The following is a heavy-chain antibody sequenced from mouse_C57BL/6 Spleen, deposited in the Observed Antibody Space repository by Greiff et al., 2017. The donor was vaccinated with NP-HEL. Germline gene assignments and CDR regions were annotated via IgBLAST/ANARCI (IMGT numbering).Heavy chain of an antibody. V-gene: IGHV1-82*01. CDR3: ARSGDYGSLDY. CDR2: IYPGDGDT. Sequence: LVESGASVKISCKASGYAFSSSWMNWVKQRPGKGLEWIGRIYPGDGDTNYNGKFKGKATLTADKSSSTAYMQLSSLTSEDSAVYFCARSGDYGSLDYWGQGTTLTVSS. J-gene: IGHJ2*01. D-gene: IGHD1-1*01. CDR1: GYAFSSSW.